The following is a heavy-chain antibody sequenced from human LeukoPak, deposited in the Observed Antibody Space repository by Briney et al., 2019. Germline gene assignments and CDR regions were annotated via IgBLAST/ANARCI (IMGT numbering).Heavy chain of an antibody. CDR3: AREGDAFDI. CDR2: IYHSGST. J-gene: IGHJ3*02. CDR1: GGSISSGGYS. V-gene: IGHV4-30-2*01. Sequence: SETLSVTCAVSGGSISSGGYSGSWIRQPPGKGLEWIGYIYHSGSTYYNPSLKSRVTISVDRSKNQFSLKLSSVTAADTAVYYCAREGDAFDIWGQGTMVTVSS.